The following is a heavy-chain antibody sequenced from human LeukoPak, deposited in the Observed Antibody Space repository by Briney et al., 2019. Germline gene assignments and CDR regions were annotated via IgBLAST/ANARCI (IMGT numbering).Heavy chain of an antibody. J-gene: IGHJ4*02. V-gene: IGHV3-23*01. CDR1: GFTFSSYA. Sequence: GGSLRLSCAASGFTFSSYAMSWVRQAPGKGLEWVSAISGSGGGTYYADSVKGRFTISRDNSKNTLYLQMNSLRAEDTAVYYCANPRVDCSGGSCYSSFGYWGQGTLVTVSS. CDR2: ISGSGGGT. CDR3: ANPRVDCSGGSCYSSFGY. D-gene: IGHD2-15*01.